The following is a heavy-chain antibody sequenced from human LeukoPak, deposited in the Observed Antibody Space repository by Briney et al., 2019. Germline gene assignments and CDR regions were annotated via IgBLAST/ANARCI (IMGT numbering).Heavy chain of an antibody. CDR3: ARDQDYYGSGSPNWFDP. J-gene: IGHJ5*02. D-gene: IGHD3-10*01. CDR2: AYYRSKWYN. V-gene: IGHV6-1*01. Sequence: SHTLSLTCAISGDSVSSNSAAWNWIRQSPSRGLEWLGRAYYRSKWYNDYAVSVRGRITINPDTAKNQFSLQLNSVTPEDTAVYYCARDQDYYGSGSPNWFDPWGQGTLVTVSS. CDR1: GDSVSSNSAA.